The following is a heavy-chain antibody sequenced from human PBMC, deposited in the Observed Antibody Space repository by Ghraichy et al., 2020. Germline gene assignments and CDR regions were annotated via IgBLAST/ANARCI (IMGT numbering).Heavy chain of an antibody. J-gene: IGHJ4*02. CDR1: GFTFGNYA. D-gene: IGHD6-13*01. Sequence: GGSLRLSCTASGFTFGNYAMSWFRQAPGKGLEWVGFIRSKGYGGTTEYAASVKGRFTISRDDSKSIAYLLMNSLETEDTGVYYCSRFGVAAAGDFDYWGQGTLVTVSS. CDR3: SRFGVAAAGDFDY. V-gene: IGHV3-49*03. CDR2: IRSKGYGGTT.